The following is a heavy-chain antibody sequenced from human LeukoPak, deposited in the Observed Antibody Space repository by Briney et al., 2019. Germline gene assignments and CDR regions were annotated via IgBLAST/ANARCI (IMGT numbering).Heavy chain of an antibody. D-gene: IGHD5-12*01. CDR1: GFNFSTYG. V-gene: IGHV3-33*01. CDR2: IWYDGSIK. Sequence: GGSLRLSCAASGFNFSTYGMHWVRRAPGKGLEWVAVIWYDGSIKNYADSVKGRFTISRDNSKNTLYLQMNSLRAEDTAVYYCARYSGYDLGGYWGQGTLVTVSS. CDR3: ARYSGYDLGGY. J-gene: IGHJ4*02.